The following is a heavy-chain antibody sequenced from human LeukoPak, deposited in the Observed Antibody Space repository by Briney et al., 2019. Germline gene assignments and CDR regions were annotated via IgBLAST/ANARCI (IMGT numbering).Heavy chain of an antibody. CDR2: ISAYNGNT. Sequence: GASVKVSCKASGYTFTSYGISWVRQAPGQGLEWMGWISAYNGNTNYAQKLQGRVTMTTDTSTSTAYMELRSLRSDDTAVYYCARDWYDYVWGSYRYNDYWGQGTLVTVSS. CDR1: GYTFTSYG. CDR3: ARDWYDYVWGSYRYNDY. V-gene: IGHV1-18*01. J-gene: IGHJ4*02. D-gene: IGHD3-16*02.